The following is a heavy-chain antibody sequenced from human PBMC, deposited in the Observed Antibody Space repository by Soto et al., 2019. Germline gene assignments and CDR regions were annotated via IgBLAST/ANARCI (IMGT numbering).Heavy chain of an antibody. CDR2: ISFEGSNK. V-gene: IGHV3-30*18. CDR3: AKDAASYSSSSLDTLGFDY. J-gene: IGHJ4*02. Sequence: QLVQSGGGVVQPGRSLRLSCAASGFTFSSYGMHWVRQAPGNGLEWVAVISFEGSNKFYADSVKGRFTISRDNSKNTVYLQMNSLRPEDTAVYYCAKDAASYSSSSLDTLGFDYWGQGTLVTVSS. D-gene: IGHD6-6*01. CDR1: GFTFSSYG.